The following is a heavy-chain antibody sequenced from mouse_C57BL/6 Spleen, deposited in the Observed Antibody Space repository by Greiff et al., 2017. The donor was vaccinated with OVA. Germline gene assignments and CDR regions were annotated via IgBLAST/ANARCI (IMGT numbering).Heavy chain of an antibody. D-gene: IGHD1-2*01. J-gene: IGHJ3*01. CDR2: ISYSGST. CDR1: GYSITSGYD. Sequence: EVKLVEPGPGLVKPSQSLYLSCTVSGYSITSGYDQHWIRPFQGTNLEWMDFISYSGSTNYNPSLKSRIPITPDTSKNHFFLKLNAVTTGDTATYYGARDNYYGRGFACWGQGALVTVSA. V-gene: IGHV3-1*01. CDR3: ARDNYYGRGFAC.